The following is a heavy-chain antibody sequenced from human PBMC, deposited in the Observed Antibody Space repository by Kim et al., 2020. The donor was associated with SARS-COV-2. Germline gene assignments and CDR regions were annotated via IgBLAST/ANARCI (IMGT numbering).Heavy chain of an antibody. CDR2: IYYSGST. Sequence: SETLSLTCTVSGGSISSTDYHWDWIRQPPGKGPEWIGTIYYSGSTYYNPSLKSRVTVSVDTYKNHFALRLSSVTAADTAVYYCASRPLPYSSGVSDSRLRWYFDVWGRGTLGTVSS. CDR1: GGSISSTDYH. CDR3: ASRPLPYSSGVSDSRLRWYFDV. D-gene: IGHD3-10*01. V-gene: IGHV4-39*02. J-gene: IGHJ2*01.